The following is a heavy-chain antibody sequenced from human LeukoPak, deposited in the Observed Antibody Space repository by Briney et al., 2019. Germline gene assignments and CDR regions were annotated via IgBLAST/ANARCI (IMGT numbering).Heavy chain of an antibody. D-gene: IGHD6-19*01. J-gene: IGHJ4*02. CDR2: MNPNSGNT. CDR3: ARGTVAGTFPDY. V-gene: IGHV1-8*01. CDR1: GYTFTSYD. Sequence: ASVNVSCKASGYTFTSYDINWVRQATGQGLEWMGWMNPNSGNTGYAQKFQGRVTMTRNTSISTAYMELSSLRSEDTAVYYCARGTVAGTFPDYWGQGTLVTVSS.